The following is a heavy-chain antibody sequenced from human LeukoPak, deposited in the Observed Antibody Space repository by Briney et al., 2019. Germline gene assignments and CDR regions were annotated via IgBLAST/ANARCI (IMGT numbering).Heavy chain of an antibody. CDR3: ARDSISTTNDY. J-gene: IGHJ4*02. V-gene: IGHV3-23*01. D-gene: IGHD3-10*01. CDR2: ISGSGDAT. CDR1: GFTFSSFA. Sequence: GGSLRLSCAASGFTFSSFAMSCVRQAPGKGLEWVSSISGSGDATYYADSVKGRFTISRDNSKNTLYLQMNSLRAEDTAVYYCARDSISTTNDYWGQGTLVTVSS.